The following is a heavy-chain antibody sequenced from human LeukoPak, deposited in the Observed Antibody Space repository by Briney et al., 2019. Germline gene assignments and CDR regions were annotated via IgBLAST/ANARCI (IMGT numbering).Heavy chain of an antibody. V-gene: IGHV4-34*01. J-gene: IGHJ6*03. CDR2: INHSGST. CDR1: GGSFSGYY. Sequence: SETLSLTCAVYGGSFSGYYWSWIRQPPGKGLEWIGEINHSGSTYYNPSLKSRVTISVDTSKNQFSLKLSSVTAADTAVYYCARGRGHYSNYRSPPRARGYYMDVWGKGTTVTVSS. D-gene: IGHD4-11*01. CDR3: ARGRGHYSNYRSPPRARGYYMDV.